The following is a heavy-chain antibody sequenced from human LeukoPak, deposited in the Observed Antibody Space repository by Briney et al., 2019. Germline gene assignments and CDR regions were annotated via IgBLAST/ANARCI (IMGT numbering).Heavy chain of an antibody. D-gene: IGHD3-3*01. J-gene: IGHJ5*02. CDR1: GGSISSGGYY. Sequence: PSETLSLTCTVSGGSISSGGYYWSWIRQHPGKGLEWIGYIYYSGSTYYNPSLKGRVTISVDTSKNQFSLKLSSVTAADTAVYYCARAVKVRSLEWLSKFDPWGQGTLVTVSS. V-gene: IGHV4-31*03. CDR3: ARAVKVRSLEWLSKFDP. CDR2: IYYSGST.